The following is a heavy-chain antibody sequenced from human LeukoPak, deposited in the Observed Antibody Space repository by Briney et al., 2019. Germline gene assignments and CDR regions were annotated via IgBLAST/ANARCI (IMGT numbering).Heavy chain of an antibody. CDR3: AAPVAVYP. D-gene: IGHD6-19*01. CDR2: ISSSSSYI. CDR1: GLTFTTYS. V-gene: IGHV3-21*01. J-gene: IGHJ5*02. Sequence: GGSLRLSCAASGLTFTTYSMNWVRQAPGKGLEWVSSISSSSSYIYYADSVKGRFTISRDNAKNSLYLQMNSLRAEDTAVYYCAAPVAVYPWGQGTLVTVSS.